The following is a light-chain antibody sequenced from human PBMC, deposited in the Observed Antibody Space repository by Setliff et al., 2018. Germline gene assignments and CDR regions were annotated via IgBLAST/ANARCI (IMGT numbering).Light chain of an antibody. CDR2: DVS. CDR3: CAYTASTTYV. J-gene: IGLJ1*01. CDR1: GGLVGGYNY. V-gene: IGLV2-14*03. Sequence: QSVLTQPPSASGSPGQSVTISCTGTGGLVGGYNYVSWYQQHPGKVPKLIIFDVSNRPSGVSHRFSGSKSGNTASLTISGLQADDEADYYCCAYTASTTYVFVNGTKVTVL.